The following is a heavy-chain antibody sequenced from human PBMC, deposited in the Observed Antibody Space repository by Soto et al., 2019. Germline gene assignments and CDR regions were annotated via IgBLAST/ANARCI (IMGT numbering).Heavy chain of an antibody. CDR1: GYTFTSYD. CDR2: TNPNSGNT. CDR3: ARVGFHSSSNWFDP. J-gene: IGHJ5*02. Sequence: GASVKVSCKASGYTFTSYDINWVRQATGQGLEWMGWTNPNSGNTGYAQKFQGRVTMTRNTSISTAYMELSSLRSEDTAVYYCARVGFHSSSNWFDPWGQGTLVTVSS. V-gene: IGHV1-8*01. D-gene: IGHD6-13*01.